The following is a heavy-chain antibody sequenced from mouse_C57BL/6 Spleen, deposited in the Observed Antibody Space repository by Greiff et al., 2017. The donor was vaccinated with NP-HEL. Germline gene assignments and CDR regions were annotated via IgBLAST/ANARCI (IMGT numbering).Heavy chain of an antibody. CDR1: GYTFTSYW. CDR2: IDPSDSYT. CDR3: ARRSYYEYDVYDMDY. Sequence: VQLQQPGAELVKPGASVKLSCKASGYTFTSYWMQWVKQRPGQGLEWIGEIDPSDSYTHYNQKFKDKATLTVDTSSSTAYMQLSSLTSEDTAVYYGARRSYYEYDVYDMDYWGQGTTVTVSS. V-gene: IGHV1-50*01. J-gene: IGHJ4*01. D-gene: IGHD2-4*01.